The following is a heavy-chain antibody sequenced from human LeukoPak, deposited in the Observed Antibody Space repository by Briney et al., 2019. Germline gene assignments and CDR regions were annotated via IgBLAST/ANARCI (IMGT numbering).Heavy chain of an antibody. J-gene: IGHJ4*02. CDR2: IKEDGSEK. CDR1: GFTFSNYW. D-gene: IGHD6-13*01. V-gene: IGHV3-7*01. Sequence: PGGSLRLSCAASGFTFSNYWMSWVRQPPGKGLEWVANIKEDGSEKYYVDSMKGRFTISRDHARNSLYLQMNSLRAEDTAVYYCASGRQLGYWGQGTLVTVSS. CDR3: ASGRQLGY.